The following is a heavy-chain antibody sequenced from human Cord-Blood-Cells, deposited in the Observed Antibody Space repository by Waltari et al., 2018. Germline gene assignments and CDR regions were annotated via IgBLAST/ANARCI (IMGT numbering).Heavy chain of an antibody. CDR2: IYHSGST. Sequence: QLQLQESGSGLVKPSQTLSLTCAVSGGSISSGGYSWSWIRQPPGKGLEWIGYIYHSGSTYYNPSLKGRVTISVDRSKNQFSLKLSSVTAADTAVYYCARGPRLNWGDNAFDIWGQGTMVTVSS. D-gene: IGHD7-27*01. V-gene: IGHV4-30-2*01. CDR1: GGSISSGGYS. CDR3: ARGPRLNWGDNAFDI. J-gene: IGHJ3*02.